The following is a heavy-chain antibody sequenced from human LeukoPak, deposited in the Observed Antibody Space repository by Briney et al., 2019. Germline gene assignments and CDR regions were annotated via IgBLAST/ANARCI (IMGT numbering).Heavy chain of an antibody. CDR2: ISDVGSI. D-gene: IGHD2/OR15-2a*01. Sequence: PSETLSLTCTVSGGSISSYYWSWIRQPPGKGLEWIAYISDVGSINYNPSLKSRVTISLDTSKNQFSLKLSSVTAADTAVYYCAGHHPRNTVDFWGQGTLVTVSS. CDR1: GGSISSYY. V-gene: IGHV4-59*08. CDR3: AGHHPRNTVDF. J-gene: IGHJ4*02.